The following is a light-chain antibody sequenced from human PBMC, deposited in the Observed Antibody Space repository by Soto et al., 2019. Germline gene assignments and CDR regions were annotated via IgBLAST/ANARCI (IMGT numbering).Light chain of an antibody. CDR2: AAS. Sequence: DIQMTQSPSSLSASVGDRVTITCRASQSISSYLNWYQQKPGKAPKLLIYAASILQSGVPSRCSGSGSGTDFTLTISSLQPEDFATYYCQQSYSTPETFGQGTKLEIK. CDR3: QQSYSTPET. CDR1: QSISSY. V-gene: IGKV1-39*01. J-gene: IGKJ2*01.